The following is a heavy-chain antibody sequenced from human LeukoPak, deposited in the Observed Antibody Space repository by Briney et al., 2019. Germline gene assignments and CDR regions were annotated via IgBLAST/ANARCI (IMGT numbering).Heavy chain of an antibody. CDR2: INPSGGST. D-gene: IGHD7-27*01. Sequence: ASVTVSFTASGYTFTIYYMHWVRQAPGQALEWMGIINPSGGSTSYAQKFQGRVTMTRDMSTSTVYMELSRLRSVDTAVSYCAREGGAWGFDYWGQGTLVTVSS. CDR1: GYTFTIYY. J-gene: IGHJ4*02. CDR3: AREGGAWGFDY. V-gene: IGHV1-46*01.